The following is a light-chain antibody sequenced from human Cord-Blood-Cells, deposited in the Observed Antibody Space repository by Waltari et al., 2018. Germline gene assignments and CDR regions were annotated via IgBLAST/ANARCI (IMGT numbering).Light chain of an antibody. J-gene: IGKJ2*03. CDR2: AAS. CDR1: QSISSY. V-gene: IGKV1-39*01. CDR3: QQSYSTLYS. Sequence: LSASVGDRVTITCRASQSISSYLNWYQQKPGKAPKLLIYAASSLQSGVPSRFSGSGSGTDFTLTISSLQPEDFATYYCQQSYSTLYSFGQGTKLEIK.